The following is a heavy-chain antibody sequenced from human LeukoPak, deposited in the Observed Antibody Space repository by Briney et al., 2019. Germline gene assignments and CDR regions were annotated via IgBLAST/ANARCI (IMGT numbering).Heavy chain of an antibody. CDR3: AKAGSSSSSPRGYFDY. CDR1: GFTFSSYA. J-gene: IGHJ4*02. D-gene: IGHD6-6*01. V-gene: IGHV3-23*01. Sequence: GGSPRLSCAASGFTFSSYAMSWVRQAPGKGLEWVSAISGSGGSTYYADSVKGRFTISRDNSKNTLYLQMNSLRAEDTAVYYCAKAGSSSSSPRGYFDYWGQGTLVTVSS. CDR2: ISGSGGST.